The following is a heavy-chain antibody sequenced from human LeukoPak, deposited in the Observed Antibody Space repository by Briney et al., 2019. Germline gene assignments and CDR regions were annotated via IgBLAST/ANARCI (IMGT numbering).Heavy chain of an antibody. V-gene: IGHV3-30*01. CDR1: GFTFSSYA. CDR2: ISYDGSNK. CDR3: ARAGWESYYFDY. J-gene: IGHJ4*02. D-gene: IGHD6-19*01. Sequence: PGRSLRLSCAASGFTFSSYAMHWVRQAPGKGLEWVAVISYDGSNKYYADSVKGRFTISRDNSKNTLYLQMNSLRAEDTAVYYCARAGWESYYFDYWGQGTLVTVSS.